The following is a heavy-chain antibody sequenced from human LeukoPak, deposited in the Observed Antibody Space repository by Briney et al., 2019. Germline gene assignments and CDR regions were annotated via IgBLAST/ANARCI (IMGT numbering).Heavy chain of an antibody. Sequence: ETLSLTCSVSGGSISSDYWSWIRQPAGKGLEWVSAISGSGGSTYYADSVKGRFTISRDNSKNTLYLQMNSLRAEDTAVYYCAKSRVVVTATGAFDIWGQGTMVTVSS. CDR3: AKSRVVVTATGAFDI. J-gene: IGHJ3*02. CDR2: ISGSGGST. CDR1: GGSISSDY. V-gene: IGHV3-23*01. D-gene: IGHD2-21*02.